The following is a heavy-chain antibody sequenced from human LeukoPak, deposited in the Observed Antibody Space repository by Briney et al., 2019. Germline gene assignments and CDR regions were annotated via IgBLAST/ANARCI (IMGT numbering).Heavy chain of an antibody. CDR1: GGSFSGYY. CDR2: INHSGST. D-gene: IGHD1-14*01. CDR3: ARHNGFDY. Sequence: SETLSLTCAVYGGSFSGYYWSWIRQPPGKGLEWIGEINHSGSTYYNPSLKSRVTISVDTSKNQFSLKLSSVTAADTAVYYCARHNGFDYWGQGTLVTVSS. J-gene: IGHJ4*02. V-gene: IGHV4-34*01.